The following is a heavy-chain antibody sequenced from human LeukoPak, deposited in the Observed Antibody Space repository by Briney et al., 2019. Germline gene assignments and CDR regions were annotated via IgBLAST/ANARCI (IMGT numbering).Heavy chain of an antibody. V-gene: IGHV3-11*01. J-gene: IGHJ5*02. CDR3: ARDLRIQSSFDP. CDR1: GFTFSDYY. CDR2: ISSSGSTI. D-gene: IGHD1-26*01. Sequence: PGGSLRLSCAASGFTFSDYYMSWIRQAPGKGLEWVSYISSSGSTIYYADSVKGRFTISRDNAKNSLYPQMNSLRAEDTAVYYCARDLRIQSSFDPWGQGTLVTVSS.